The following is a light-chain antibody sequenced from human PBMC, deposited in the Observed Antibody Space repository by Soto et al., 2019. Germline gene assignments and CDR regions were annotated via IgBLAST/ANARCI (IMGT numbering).Light chain of an antibody. CDR3: QPRGSWPPGAA. J-gene: IGKJ4*01. Sequence: EIVLTQSPATLSLSSGERATLSCRASQSVGSYLAWYQQKPGQAPRLLIYDASIRATGIPARFSGSGSGTGFTLTISSLEPEDLAVYYCQPRGSWPPGAAFGGGTKVEIK. CDR2: DAS. V-gene: IGKV3-11*01. CDR1: QSVGSY.